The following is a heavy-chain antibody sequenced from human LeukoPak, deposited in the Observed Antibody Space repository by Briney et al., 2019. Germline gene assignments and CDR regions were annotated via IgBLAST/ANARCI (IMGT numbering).Heavy chain of an antibody. CDR2: INSDGTST. J-gene: IGHJ4*02. V-gene: IGHV3-74*01. CDR3: LTSSSWKRGFDY. Sequence: GGSLRLSCAASGFTFMTYWMHWVRQAPGKGLVWVSRINSDGTSTTYADSVKGRFTISRDNAKNTLYLQMNTLRADDSAMYYCLTSSSWKRGFDYWGQGTLVTVSS. D-gene: IGHD6-13*01. CDR1: GFTFMTYW.